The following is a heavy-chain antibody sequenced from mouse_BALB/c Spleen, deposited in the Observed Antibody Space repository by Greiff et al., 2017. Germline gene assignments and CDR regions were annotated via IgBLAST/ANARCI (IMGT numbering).Heavy chain of an antibody. CDR1: GFSLTSYG. CDR3: ARTYYDGYAMDY. V-gene: IGHV2-9*02. Sequence: QVQLKESGPGLVAPSQSLSITCTVSGFSLTSYGVHWVRQPPGKGLEWLGVIWAGGSTNYNSALMSRLSISKDNSKSQVFLKMNSLQANDTAIYYCARTYYDGYAMDYWGQGTSVTVSS. CDR2: IWAGGST. J-gene: IGHJ4*01. D-gene: IGHD2-4*01.